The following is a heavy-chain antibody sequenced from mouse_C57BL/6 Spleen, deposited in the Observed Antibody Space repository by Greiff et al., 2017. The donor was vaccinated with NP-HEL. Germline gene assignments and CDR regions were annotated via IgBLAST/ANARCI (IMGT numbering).Heavy chain of an antibody. CDR2: IWRGGST. J-gene: IGHJ2*01. D-gene: IGHD1-1*01. V-gene: IGHV2-5*01. CDR3: AKDNGYGSLYYLDY. Sequence: VKLQESGPGLVQPSQSLSITCTVSGFSLTSYGVHWVRQSPGKGLEWLGVIWRGGSTDYNAAFLSRLSITKDNSKSQVFFKMNSLQADDTAIYYCAKDNGYGSLYYLDYWGQGTTLTVSS. CDR1: GFSLTSYG.